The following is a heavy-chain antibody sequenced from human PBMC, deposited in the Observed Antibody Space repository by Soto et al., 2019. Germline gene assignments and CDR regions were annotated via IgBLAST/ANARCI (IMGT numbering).Heavy chain of an antibody. V-gene: IGHV3-74*01. CDR3: AKVHCATTTCYWADAFDV. Sequence: GGSLRLSCAASGFTLSIYWMHWVRRPPGKGLEWVSRINRDGSSTAYADSVKGRFTISRDSAKNTLYLQMNSLRAEDTAVYYCAKVHCATTTCYWADAFDVWGRGTMVTVSS. CDR2: INRDGSST. CDR1: GFTLSIYW. J-gene: IGHJ3*01. D-gene: IGHD1-26*01.